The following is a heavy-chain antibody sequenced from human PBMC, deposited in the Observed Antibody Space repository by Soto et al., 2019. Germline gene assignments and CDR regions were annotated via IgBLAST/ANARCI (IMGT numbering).Heavy chain of an antibody. J-gene: IGHJ4*02. CDR1: GYTFTNYA. Sequence: QVQLVQSGAEVKKPGASVKVSCKASGYTFTNYAFSWVRQAPGQGLEWMGWISAYNGNTNYPQKLQGRVTMTTDTSTSTAYMELRSLRSDDPAVYYCARALAAAGPFDCWGQGTLVTVSS. V-gene: IGHV1-18*01. D-gene: IGHD6-13*01. CDR2: ISAYNGNT. CDR3: ARALAAAGPFDC.